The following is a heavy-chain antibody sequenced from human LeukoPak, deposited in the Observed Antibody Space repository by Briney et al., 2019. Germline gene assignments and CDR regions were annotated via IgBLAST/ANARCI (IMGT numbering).Heavy chain of an antibody. CDR2: IYPGDSDA. CDR1: GSGFTAYW. J-gene: IGHJ4*02. V-gene: IGHV5-51*01. CDR3: TSRTLRTDFDY. Sequence: GKPLKTPCKGSGSGFTAYWIAGVGQMPGKGVEWMGIIYPGDSDARYSPSFQGQVTISADKSISTAYLQWSSLKASDTAMYYCTSRTLRTDFDYWGQGTLVTVSS. D-gene: IGHD1-1*01.